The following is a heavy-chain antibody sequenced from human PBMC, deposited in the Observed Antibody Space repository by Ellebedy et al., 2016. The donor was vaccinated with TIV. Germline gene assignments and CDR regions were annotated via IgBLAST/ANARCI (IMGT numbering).Heavy chain of an antibody. Sequence: GESLKISCAASGFSFRSYWMTWVRQAPGKGLEWVANIRQDGSDMYYVDSVKGRFTISRDNAKKSLYLLMNSLSAEDTAVYYCATDGSYGDHLSPTHAFEIWGQGTLVTVSP. D-gene: IGHD4-17*01. V-gene: IGHV3-7*01. CDR3: ATDGSYGDHLSPTHAFEI. CDR1: GFSFRSYW. CDR2: IRQDGSDM. J-gene: IGHJ3*02.